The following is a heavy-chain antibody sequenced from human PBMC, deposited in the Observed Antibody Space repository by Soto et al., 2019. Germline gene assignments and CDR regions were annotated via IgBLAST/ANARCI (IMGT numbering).Heavy chain of an antibody. D-gene: IGHD6-19*01. CDR1: GGSISGSY. J-gene: IGHJ4*02. CDR2: VYYTGST. Sequence: PSETLSLTCSVSGGSISGSYWSWIQQSPGKGLEWLGYVYYTGSTNYSPSLRSRVSISVDTSKNEFSLRLSSVTAADTAVYFCARSVAVPGAHIDYWGQGTQVTVSS. CDR3: ARSVAVPGAHIDY. V-gene: IGHV4-59*01.